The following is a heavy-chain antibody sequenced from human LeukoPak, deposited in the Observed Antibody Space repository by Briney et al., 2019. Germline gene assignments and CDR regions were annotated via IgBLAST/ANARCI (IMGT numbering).Heavy chain of an antibody. CDR3: ARDAAAGGMIS. J-gene: IGHJ5*02. V-gene: IGHV3-66*01. Sequence: PGGSLRLSCAASGFTVSSNYMNWVRQAPGKGLEWVSVIYSGGDTYYADSVKGRFTISRDNSKNTLYLQMNSLRAEDTAVYYCARDAAAGGMISWGQGTLATVSS. CDR1: GFTVSSNY. D-gene: IGHD6-13*01. CDR2: IYSGGDT.